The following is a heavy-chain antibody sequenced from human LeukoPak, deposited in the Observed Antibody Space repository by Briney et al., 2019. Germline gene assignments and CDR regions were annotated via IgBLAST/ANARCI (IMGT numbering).Heavy chain of an antibody. Sequence: ASVKVSCKASGYTFTSCGISWVRQAPGQGLEWMGWISAYNGNTNYAQKLQGSVTMTTDTSTSTAYMELRSLRSDDTAVYYCARGRAYCGGDCYPDAFDYWGQGTLVTVSS. CDR3: ARGRAYCGGDCYPDAFDY. J-gene: IGHJ4*02. D-gene: IGHD2-21*02. V-gene: IGHV1-18*01. CDR1: GYTFTSCG. CDR2: ISAYNGNT.